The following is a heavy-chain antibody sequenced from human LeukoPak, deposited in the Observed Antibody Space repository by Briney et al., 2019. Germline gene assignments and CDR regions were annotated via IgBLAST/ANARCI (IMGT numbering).Heavy chain of an antibody. V-gene: IGHV1-18*01. CDR3: AKDCSSTSCYSDY. J-gene: IGHJ4*02. Sequence: AASVKVSCKPYGYTFNTYGITWVRQAPGQGLEWMGWISPYNGNTNYAQKFQGRVTMTTDTSTSTAYMELRSLRSDDTAVYYCAKDCSSTSCYSDYWGQGTLVTVSS. CDR2: ISPYNGNT. CDR1: GYTFNTYG. D-gene: IGHD2-2*01.